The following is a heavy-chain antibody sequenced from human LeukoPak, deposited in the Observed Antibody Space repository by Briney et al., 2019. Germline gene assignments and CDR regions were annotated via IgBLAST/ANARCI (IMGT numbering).Heavy chain of an antibody. V-gene: IGHV4-39*01. CDR3: TASGTSGGYIQH. J-gene: IGHJ1*01. Sequence: PSETLSRTCPVSGDSVSSRSFYWGWIRQPPGERLEWIATIYSGGNTYYNPSLKSRVTISVDTSKNQLSLKLSSVTAADTAVYYCTASGTSGGYIQHWGQGTLVIVSS. CDR1: GDSVSSRSFY. CDR2: IYSGGNT. D-gene: IGHD3-16*01.